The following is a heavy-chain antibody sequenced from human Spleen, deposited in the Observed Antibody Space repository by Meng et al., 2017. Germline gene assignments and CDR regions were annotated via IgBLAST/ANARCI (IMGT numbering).Heavy chain of an antibody. V-gene: IGHV4-61*02. J-gene: IGHJ4*02. CDR3: ARGPTTMAHDFDY. CDR1: GGSINSGNYY. CDR2: IYSGGST. Sequence: SETLSLTCTVSGGSINSGNYYWSWIRQPAGKGLEWIGRIYSGGSTNYNPSLKSRVTISVDTSKNHFSLKLSSVTAADTAVYYCARGPTTMAHDFDYWGQGTLVTVSS. D-gene: IGHD4-11*01.